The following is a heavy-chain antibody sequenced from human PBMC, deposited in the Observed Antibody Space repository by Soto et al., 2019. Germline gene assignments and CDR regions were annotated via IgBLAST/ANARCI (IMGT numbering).Heavy chain of an antibody. V-gene: IGHV1-69*04. Sequence: QVQLVQPGAEVKKPGSSVKVSCKASEGTFSNYPISWVRQAPGQELECGGRITPILAISTYAQKFQGRATIPADTSTSTADMELSSLRSEDTAVFYCAREGMGWGAFDIWGQGTMVTVSS. D-gene: IGHD1-26*01. J-gene: IGHJ3*02. CDR2: ITPILAIS. CDR1: EGTFSNYP. CDR3: AREGMGWGAFDI.